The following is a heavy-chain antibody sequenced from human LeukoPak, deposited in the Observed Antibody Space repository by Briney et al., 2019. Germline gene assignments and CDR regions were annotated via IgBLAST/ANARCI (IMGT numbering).Heavy chain of an antibody. Sequence: GGSLRLSCAVSGITLSNYGMSWVRQPPGKGLEWVAGISDSGGSTNYADSVKSRYTISRDNPKNTLYLQMNSLRAEDTAVYFCAKRGVVIRVILVGFHKEAYYFDSWGQGALVTVSS. CDR3: AKRGVVIRVILVGFHKEAYYFDS. CDR1: GITLSNYG. CDR2: ISDSGGST. V-gene: IGHV3-23*01. J-gene: IGHJ4*02. D-gene: IGHD3-22*01.